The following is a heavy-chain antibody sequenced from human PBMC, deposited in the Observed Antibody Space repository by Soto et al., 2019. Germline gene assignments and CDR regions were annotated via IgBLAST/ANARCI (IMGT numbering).Heavy chain of an antibody. J-gene: IGHJ6*02. CDR1: GDSITSGGYY. Sequence: SETLSLTCTVSGDSITSGGYYWSWLRQQPGKGLEWIGYIYHSGGASYNPSLGGRAVISIDTSKNQFFLRMNAVTAADTATYYRARHYYGAGSQYYYYGMEVWGQGTTVTVSS. D-gene: IGHD3-10*01. V-gene: IGHV4-31*03. CDR3: ARHYYGAGSQYYYYGMEV. CDR2: IYHSGGA.